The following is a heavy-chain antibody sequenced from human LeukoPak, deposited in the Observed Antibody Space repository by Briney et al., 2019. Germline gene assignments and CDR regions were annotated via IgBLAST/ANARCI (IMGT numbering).Heavy chain of an antibody. CDR1: GGSIRNYY. J-gene: IGHJ6*02. Sequence: SETLSLTCTVSGGSIRNYYWSWIRQPPGKGLEWIGYIYYSGSTNYNPSLKSRVTISVDTSKNQFSLKLSSVTAADTAVYYCAREASQYYYYYGMDVWGQGTTVTVSS. V-gene: IGHV4-59*01. CDR3: AREASQYYYYYGMDV. CDR2: IYYSGST. D-gene: IGHD6-6*01.